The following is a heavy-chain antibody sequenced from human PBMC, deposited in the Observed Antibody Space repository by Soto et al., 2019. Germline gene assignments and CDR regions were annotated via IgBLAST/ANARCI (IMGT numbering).Heavy chain of an antibody. J-gene: IGHJ4*02. CDR3: AKAKNDYNWDNRPPFDY. CDR2: ISANDVGT. V-gene: IGHV3-23*01. Sequence: GGPLRLSCEASGFTLRNYAMTWIRQAPGKGLDWVSLISANDVGTYYAESVKTRFTISTDQSRNTVYLQMDSLRADDTAIYYCAKAKNDYNWDNRPPFDYWGQGTLVTGSS. CDR1: GFTLRNYA. D-gene: IGHD1-20*01.